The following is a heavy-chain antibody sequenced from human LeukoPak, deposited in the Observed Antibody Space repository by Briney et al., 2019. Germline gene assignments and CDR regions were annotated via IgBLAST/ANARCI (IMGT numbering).Heavy chain of an antibody. CDR3: AREWRYSSGWYTLYYFDY. V-gene: IGHV1-2*02. CDR2: INPNSGGT. D-gene: IGHD6-19*01. CDR1: GYTFTRYY. J-gene: IGHJ4*02. Sequence: GASVKVSCKASGYTFTRYYMHWVRQAPGQGLEWMGWINPNSGGTNYAQKLQGRVTMTRDTSIRTAYMELSRLRSDDTAVYYCAREWRYSSGWYTLYYFDYWGQGTLVTVSS.